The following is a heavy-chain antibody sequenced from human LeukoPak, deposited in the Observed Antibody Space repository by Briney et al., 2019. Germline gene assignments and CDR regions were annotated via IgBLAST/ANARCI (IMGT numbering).Heavy chain of an antibody. V-gene: IGHV3-21*01. CDR1: GFTFSSYA. J-gene: IGHJ6*03. CDR2: ISSSSGYI. Sequence: KTGGSLRLSCAASGFTFSSYAMHWVRQAPGKGLEWVASISSSSGYIFYADSVKGRFTISRDNSKKILYLQMDSLRVDDTALYYCARGGYQPYYYMDVWGTGTTVTVSS. CDR3: ARGGYQPYYYMDV. D-gene: IGHD2-2*01.